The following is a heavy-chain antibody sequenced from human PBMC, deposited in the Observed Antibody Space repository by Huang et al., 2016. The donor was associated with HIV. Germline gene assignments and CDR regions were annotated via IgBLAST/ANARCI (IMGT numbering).Heavy chain of an antibody. J-gene: IGHJ3*02. CDR2: ISASSGET. D-gene: IGHD3-22*01. CDR3: ARDPKYHRIGYYRQRRGIDI. Sequence: QIQLMQSGPELKQPGASVTVSCKDSGYTFPSYGITWGRQAPGQGPEWMGWISASSGETKYAQKFQGRVTLTTDTSTNIAYMELRSLRSDDTAKYYCARDPKYHRIGYYRQRRGIDIWGQGTMVIVSS. CDR1: GYTFPSYG. V-gene: IGHV1-18*01.